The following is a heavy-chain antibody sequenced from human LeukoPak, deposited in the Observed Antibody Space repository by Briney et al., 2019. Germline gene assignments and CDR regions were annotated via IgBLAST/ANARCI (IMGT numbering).Heavy chain of an antibody. J-gene: IGHJ4*02. CDR1: GYTFTGYY. CDR2: INPSSGGT. CDR3: AREGVIVGAAGGDY. Sequence: ASVKVSCKASGYTFTGYYMHWVRQAPGQGLEWMGWINPSSGGTNYAQKFQGRVTMTRDTSISTAYMELSRLRSDDTAVYYCAREGVIVGAAGGDYWGQGTLVTVSS. D-gene: IGHD1-26*01. V-gene: IGHV1-2*02.